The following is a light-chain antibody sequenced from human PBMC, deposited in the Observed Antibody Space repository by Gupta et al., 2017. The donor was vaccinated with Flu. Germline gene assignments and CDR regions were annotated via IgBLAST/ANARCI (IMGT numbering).Light chain of an antibody. J-gene: IGKJ4*01. Sequence: DIQMTQSPSSLSASVGDRVTITCRASQSVSGYVNWYQQKPGKAPKLLISDGSNLQRGVPSKFSGSGSGTDFTLTITKLQAEDSATYYCQQGDGVPLTFGGGTKVDIK. CDR3: QQGDGVPLT. V-gene: IGKV1-39*01. CDR1: QSVSGY. CDR2: DGS.